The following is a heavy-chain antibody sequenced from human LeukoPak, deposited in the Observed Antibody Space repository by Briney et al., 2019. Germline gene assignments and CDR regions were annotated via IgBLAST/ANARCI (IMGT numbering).Heavy chain of an antibody. D-gene: IGHD6-19*01. CDR2: INPDTGVT. Sequence: GASVKVSCKASGYSFTGYYIHWVRQAAGQGLEWMGWINPDTGVTKFAQKFQGRVTMTRDTSISTAYMELIRLRTDDTAMYYCAKDSVQWLVRHDAFDRWGRGTMVTVSS. CDR1: GYSFTGYY. J-gene: IGHJ3*01. V-gene: IGHV1-2*02. CDR3: AKDSVQWLVRHDAFDR.